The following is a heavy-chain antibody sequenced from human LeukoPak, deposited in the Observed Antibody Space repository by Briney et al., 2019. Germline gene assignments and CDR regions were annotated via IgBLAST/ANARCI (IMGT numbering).Heavy chain of an antibody. D-gene: IGHD3-10*01. Sequence: GGSLRLSCAASGFTFSSYAMHWVRQAPGKGLEWVAVISYDGSNKYYADSVKGRFTISRDNSKNTLYLQMNSLRAEDTAVYYCAPSDYYGSGSYYNGENYWGQGTLVTVSS. V-gene: IGHV3-30-3*01. CDR1: GFTFSSYA. CDR3: APSDYYGSGSYYNGENY. CDR2: ISYDGSNK. J-gene: IGHJ4*02.